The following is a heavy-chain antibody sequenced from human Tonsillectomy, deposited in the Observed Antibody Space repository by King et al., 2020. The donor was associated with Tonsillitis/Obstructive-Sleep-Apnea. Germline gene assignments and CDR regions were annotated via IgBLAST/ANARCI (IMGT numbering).Heavy chain of an antibody. CDR2: IYYSGST. J-gene: IGHJ4*02. Sequence: VQLQESGPGLVKPSETLSLTCTVSGGSISSYYWSWIRQPPGKGLEWIGYIYYSGSTNYNPSLKSRVTISVDTSKNQFSLKLSSVTAADTAVYYCAGVEGYSSSWYTFDYWGQGTLVTVSS. D-gene: IGHD6-13*01. V-gene: IGHV4-59*01. CDR3: AGVEGYSSSWYTFDY. CDR1: GGSISSYY.